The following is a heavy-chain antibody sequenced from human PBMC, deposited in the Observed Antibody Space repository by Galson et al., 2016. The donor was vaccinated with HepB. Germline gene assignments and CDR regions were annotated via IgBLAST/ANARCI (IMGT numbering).Heavy chain of an antibody. CDR2: FDPKDGET. J-gene: IGHJ4*02. V-gene: IGHV1-24*01. CDR1: GHILIELS. CDR3: ATFATAGPYTLPHFDH. D-gene: IGHD1-1*01. Sequence: SVKVSCKVSGHILIELSIHWVRQAPGKGLEWMGGFDPKDGETIYAQKFQGRVTMTEDTSTDTAYMELSSLKFEDTAMYYCATFATAGPYTLPHFDHWGQGALSPSP.